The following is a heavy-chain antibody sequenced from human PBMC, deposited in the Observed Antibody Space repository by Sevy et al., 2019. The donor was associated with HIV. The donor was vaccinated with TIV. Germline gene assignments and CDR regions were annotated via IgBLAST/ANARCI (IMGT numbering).Heavy chain of an antibody. Sequence: ASVKVSCKASGYTFTGDYLHWVRQAPGHGLEWMGRVFPNSGGTNYAQKFQGRATMTRDTSIITAYMELSRLRSDDTAVYYCARDGGGGTTNSGMDVWGQGTTVTVSS. CDR3: ARDGGGGTTNSGMDV. V-gene: IGHV1-2*06. CDR1: GYTFTGDY. D-gene: IGHD1-7*01. CDR2: VFPNSGGT. J-gene: IGHJ6*02.